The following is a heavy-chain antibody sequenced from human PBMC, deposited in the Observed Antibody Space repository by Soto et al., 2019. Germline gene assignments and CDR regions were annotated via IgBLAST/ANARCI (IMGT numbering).Heavy chain of an antibody. Sequence: SVKVSFKAFGGSFSDYAISWVRQAPGQGREWMGGIIPIFGTPNYAQKFQDRVTFTAHESTNTAYMELSRLTSEDTAVYYCARDRAPRGWSYLDLWGQGTQVTVSS. J-gene: IGHJ4*02. D-gene: IGHD2-15*01. V-gene: IGHV1-69*13. CDR2: IIPIFGTP. CDR1: GGSFSDYA. CDR3: ARDRAPRGWSYLDL.